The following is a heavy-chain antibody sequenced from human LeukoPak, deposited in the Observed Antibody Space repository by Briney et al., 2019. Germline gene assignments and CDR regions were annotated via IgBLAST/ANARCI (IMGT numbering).Heavy chain of an antibody. D-gene: IGHD3-9*01. V-gene: IGHV3-21*04. CDR3: ARGVLRYFDWLPRIDYYYYMDV. CDR1: GFTFSSYS. CDR2: ISSSSSYI. Sequence: GGSLRLSCAASGFTFSSYSMNWVRQAPGKGLEWVSSISSSSSYIYYADSVKGRFTISRDNAKNSLYLQMNSLRAEDTAVYYCARGVLRYFDWLPRIDYYYYMDVWGKGTTVTISS. J-gene: IGHJ6*03.